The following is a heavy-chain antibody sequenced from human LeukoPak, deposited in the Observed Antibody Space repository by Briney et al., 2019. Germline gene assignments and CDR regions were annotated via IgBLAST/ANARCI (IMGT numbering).Heavy chain of an antibody. J-gene: IGHJ5*02. CDR1: GYTLTGYY. V-gene: IGHV1-2*06. CDR2: INPNSGGT. D-gene: IGHD3-16*02. CDR3: ARGSGGMITFGGVIVSWFDP. Sequence: ATVKVSCKASGYTLTGYYMHWVRQAPGQGLEWMARINPNSGGTNYAQKFQGRVTMTRDTSISTAYMELSRLRSDDTAVYYCARGSGGMITFGGVIVSWFDPWGQGTLVTVSS.